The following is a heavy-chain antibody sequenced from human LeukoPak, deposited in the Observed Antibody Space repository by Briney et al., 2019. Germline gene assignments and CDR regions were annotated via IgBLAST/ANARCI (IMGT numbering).Heavy chain of an antibody. CDR3: ARDIGKGGFDP. V-gene: IGHV3-30-3*01. Sequence: PGGSLRLSCEASGFTFSSYAMHWVRQAPGKGLEWVAVISYDGSSETYADSVRGRFTISRDNSKNTLFVQMNSLRAEDTAVHSCARDIGKGGFDPWGQGTLVIVSS. CDR1: GFTFSSYA. CDR2: ISYDGSSE. J-gene: IGHJ5*02. D-gene: IGHD3-10*01.